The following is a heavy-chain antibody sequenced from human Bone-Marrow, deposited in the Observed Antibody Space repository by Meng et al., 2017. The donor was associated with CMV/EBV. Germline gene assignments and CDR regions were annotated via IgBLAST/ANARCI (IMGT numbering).Heavy chain of an antibody. CDR1: GGSINSYY. CDR3: ARQRSGYCSGTSCYDPYYFDF. J-gene: IGHJ4*02. V-gene: IGHV4-59*01. D-gene: IGHD2-2*03. CDR2: IYYIGST. Sequence: SETLSLTCTVSGGSINSYYWSWIRQPPGKALEWIGYIYYIGSTSYNPSLKSRVTISIDTSKNQFSLRLSSATAADTAVYFCARQRSGYCSGTSCYDPYYFDFWVQGALVTVSS.